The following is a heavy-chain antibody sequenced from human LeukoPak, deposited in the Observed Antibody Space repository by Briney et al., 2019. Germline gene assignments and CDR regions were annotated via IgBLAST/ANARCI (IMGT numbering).Heavy chain of an antibody. D-gene: IGHD6-19*01. CDR1: GFTFISYG. Sequence: GGSLRLSCAASGFTFISYGMSWVRQAPGKGLEWVSGISGSGSSTYYADSVKGRFTISRDNSKNTLYLQMSSLRVEDTAVYYCARWSYSSGWGHFGYWGQGTLVTVSS. J-gene: IGHJ4*02. CDR2: ISGSGSST. CDR3: ARWSYSSGWGHFGY. V-gene: IGHV3-23*01.